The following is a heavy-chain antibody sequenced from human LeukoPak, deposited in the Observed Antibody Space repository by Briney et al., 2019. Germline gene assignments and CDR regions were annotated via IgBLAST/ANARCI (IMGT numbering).Heavy chain of an antibody. CDR1: GGTFSSYA. Sequence: ASVKVSCKASGGTFSSYAISWVRQAPGQGLEWMGGIIPIFGAANYAQKFQGRVTITADESTSTAYMELSSLRSEDTAVYYCARDDSEAGIDYWGQGTLVTVSS. J-gene: IGHJ4*02. V-gene: IGHV1-69*13. CDR2: IIPIFGAA. CDR3: ARDDSEAGIDY. D-gene: IGHD6-13*01.